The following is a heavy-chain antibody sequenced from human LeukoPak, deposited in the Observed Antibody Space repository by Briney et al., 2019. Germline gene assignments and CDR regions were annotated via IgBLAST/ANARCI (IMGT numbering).Heavy chain of an antibody. J-gene: IGHJ5*02. CDR1: GYTFTSYG. V-gene: IGHV1-69*13. Sequence: SVKVSCKASGYTFTSYGISWVRQAPGQGLEWMGGIIPIFGTANYAQKFQGRVTITADESTSTAYMELSSLRSEDTAVYYCARDDYDILTGKSSARWFDPWGQGTLVTVSS. CDR2: IIPIFGTA. CDR3: ARDDYDILTGKSSARWFDP. D-gene: IGHD3-9*01.